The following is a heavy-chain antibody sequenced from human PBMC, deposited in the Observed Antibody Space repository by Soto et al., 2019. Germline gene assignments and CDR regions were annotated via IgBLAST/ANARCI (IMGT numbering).Heavy chain of an antibody. J-gene: IGHJ6*02. CDR1: GFTFSSYW. V-gene: IGHV3-7*03. Sequence: PGGSLRLSCAASGFTFSSYWMSWVRQAPGKGLEWVANIKQDGSEKYYVDSAKGRFTISRDNAKNSLYLQMNSLRAEDTAVYYYARDYRYYYDSSGYYMDYYYGMDVWGQGTTVTVSS. CDR3: ARDYRYYYDSSGYYMDYYYGMDV. CDR2: IKQDGSEK. D-gene: IGHD3-22*01.